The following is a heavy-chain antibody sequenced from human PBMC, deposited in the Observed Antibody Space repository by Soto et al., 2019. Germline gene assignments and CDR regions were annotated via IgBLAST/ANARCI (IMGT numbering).Heavy chain of an antibody. CDR1: GFTFSSYS. CDR2: ISSSSGTI. Sequence: GGSLRLSCAASGFTFSSYSMNWVRQAPGKGLEWVSYISSSSGTIYYADSVKGRFTISRDNAKNSLYLQMNSLRAEDTPVYYCARIRRYCSSTSCYVLDYWGQGTLVTVSS. D-gene: IGHD2-2*01. J-gene: IGHJ4*02. V-gene: IGHV3-48*01. CDR3: ARIRRYCSSTSCYVLDY.